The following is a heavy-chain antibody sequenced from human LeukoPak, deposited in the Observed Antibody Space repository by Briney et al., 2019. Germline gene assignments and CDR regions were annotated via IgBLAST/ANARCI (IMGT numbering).Heavy chain of an antibody. CDR1: GFTFSSYG. Sequence: GGSLILSCAASGFTFSSYGMHWVRQAPGKGLEWVAVISYDGSNKYYADSVKGRFTISRDNSKNTLYLQMNSLRAEDTAVYYCAKDDYSNWYYYYGMDVWGQGTTVTVSS. CDR2: ISYDGSNK. V-gene: IGHV3-30*18. CDR3: AKDDYSNWYYYYGMDV. J-gene: IGHJ6*02. D-gene: IGHD4-11*01.